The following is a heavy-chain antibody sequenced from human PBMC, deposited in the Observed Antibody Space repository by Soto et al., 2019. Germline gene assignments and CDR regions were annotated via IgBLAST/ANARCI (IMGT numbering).Heavy chain of an antibody. CDR1: GYTFTSYG. J-gene: IGHJ6*02. CDR2: ISAYNGNT. Sequence: ASVKVSCKASGYTFTSYGISWVRRAPGQGLEWMGWISAYNGNTNYAQKLQGRVTMTTDTSTSTAYMELRSLRSDDTAVYYCARVRRRCSSTSCLYYYYYYGMDVWGQGTTVTVSS. V-gene: IGHV1-18*04. CDR3: ARVRRRCSSTSCLYYYYYYGMDV. D-gene: IGHD2-2*01.